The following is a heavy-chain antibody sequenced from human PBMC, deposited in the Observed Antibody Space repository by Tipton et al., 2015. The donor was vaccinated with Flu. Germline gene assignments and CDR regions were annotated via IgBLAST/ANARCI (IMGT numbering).Heavy chain of an antibody. CDR1: GYTFIDYY. J-gene: IGHJ3*02. D-gene: IGHD2-2*01. Sequence: QSGAEVEKPEASLKVSCKASGYTFIDYYLHWVRQAPRQGLEWMGWIDPNTGDTNSAQAFQGRVTMTRDTSISTVYMELTSLRSDDTAVYYCARVPNPAVVPDSTYAFDIWGLGTMVTVPS. CDR3: ARVPNPAVVPDSTYAFDI. V-gene: IGHV1-2*02. CDR2: IDPNTGDT.